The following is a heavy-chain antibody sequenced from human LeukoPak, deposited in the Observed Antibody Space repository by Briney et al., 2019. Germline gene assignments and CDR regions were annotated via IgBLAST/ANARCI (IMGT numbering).Heavy chain of an antibody. Sequence: GESLKISCEGFGSNLASYWIIWVRQMPGKGLEWMGRIDPSESYTNYSPSFQGHVTISADKSISTAYLQWSSLRASDTAMYYCARLRRSGYLADYWGQGTLVTVSS. V-gene: IGHV5-10-1*01. CDR2: IDPSESYT. D-gene: IGHD3-22*01. J-gene: IGHJ4*02. CDR1: GSNLASYW. CDR3: ARLRRSGYLADY.